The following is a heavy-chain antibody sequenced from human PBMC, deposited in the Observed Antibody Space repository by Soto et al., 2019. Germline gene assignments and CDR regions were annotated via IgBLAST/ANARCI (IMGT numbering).Heavy chain of an antibody. CDR2: ISVSGDRT. CDR3: AKDGDSITSNKPLDY. D-gene: IGHD2-2*01. CDR1: GFTFSSYA. Sequence: EVQLLESGGGLVQPGGSLRLSCAASGFTFSSYAMCWVRQAPGKGVEGVASISVSGDRTFYADSVKGRFTISRDNSRNTIHLQMNSLRAEEKALYYCAKDGDSITSNKPLDYWGQGTLVTVSS. V-gene: IGHV3-23*01. J-gene: IGHJ4*02.